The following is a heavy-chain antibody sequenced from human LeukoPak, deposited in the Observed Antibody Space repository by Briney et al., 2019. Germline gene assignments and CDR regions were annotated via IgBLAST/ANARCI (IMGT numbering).Heavy chain of an antibody. CDR1: GGSFSGYY. D-gene: IGHD3-10*01. J-gene: IGHJ6*03. CDR3: ARVEEGYGSGRRENYYYYYMDV. Sequence: SETLSLTCAVYGGSFSGYYWSWIRQPPGKGLEWIGEIYHSGSTNYNPSLKSRVTISVDKSKNQFSLKVSSVTAADTAVYYCARVEEGYGSGRRENYYYYYMDVWGKGTTVTISS. CDR2: IYHSGST. V-gene: IGHV4-34*01.